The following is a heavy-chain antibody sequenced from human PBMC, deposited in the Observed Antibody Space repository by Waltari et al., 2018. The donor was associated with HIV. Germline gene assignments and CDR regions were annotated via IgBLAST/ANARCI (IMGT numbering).Heavy chain of an antibody. J-gene: IGHJ4*02. CDR1: GFTFRCYV. D-gene: IGHD4-17*01. CDR3: AKTGYGDYGRDD. CDR2: ISYDGSNK. V-gene: IGHV3-30*18. Sequence: VPLVESGGGVVQPGRSLQLSCAAPGFTFRCYVMHWVRQAPGKGLEWVAVISYDGSNKFYTDSVKGRFTISRDNSKNTLYLQMNSLRAEDTAVYYCAKTGYGDYGRDDWGQGTLVTVSS.